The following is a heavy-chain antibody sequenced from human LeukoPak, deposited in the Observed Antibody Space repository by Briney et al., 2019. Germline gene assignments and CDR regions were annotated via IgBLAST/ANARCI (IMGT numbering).Heavy chain of an antibody. CDR2: ISSSSSYI. D-gene: IGHD6-19*01. CDR1: GFTFSSYS. CDR3: AKDRRAGYSSGWGFFDY. Sequence: SGGSLRLSCAASGFTFSSYSMNWVRQAPGKGLEWVSSISSSSSYIYYADSVKGRFTISRDNAKNSLYLQMNSLRAEDTALYYCAKDRRAGYSSGWGFFDYWGQGTLVTVSS. J-gene: IGHJ4*02. V-gene: IGHV3-21*04.